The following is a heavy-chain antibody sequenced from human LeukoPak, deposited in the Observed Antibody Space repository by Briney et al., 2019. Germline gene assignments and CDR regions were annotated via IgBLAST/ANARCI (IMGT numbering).Heavy chain of an antibody. J-gene: IGHJ5*02. CDR1: GGTFSSYA. Sequence: SVKGSCKASGGTFSSYAISWVRQAPGQGLEWMGGIIPIFGTANYAQKFQGRVTITADESTSTAYMELSSLRSEDTAVYYCAREGRCSSTSCYSGGDDWFDPWGQGTLVTVSS. V-gene: IGHV1-69*01. CDR3: AREGRCSSTSCYSGGDDWFDP. D-gene: IGHD2-2*01. CDR2: IIPIFGTA.